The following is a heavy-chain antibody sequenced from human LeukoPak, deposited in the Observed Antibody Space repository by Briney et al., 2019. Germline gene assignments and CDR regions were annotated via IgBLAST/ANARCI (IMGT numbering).Heavy chain of an antibody. Sequence: PGGSLRLSCAASGFSISNFWMTWVRQAPGKGLEWVANIKQDGSEKYYVDSVKGRFTISRHNAKNSLYLQMNSLRAEDTAVYYCARDWPGVCSGGSCPVDFWGQGTLVTVSS. V-gene: IGHV3-7*01. CDR2: IKQDGSEK. CDR3: ARDWPGVCSGGSCPVDF. D-gene: IGHD2-15*01. CDR1: GFSISNFW. J-gene: IGHJ4*02.